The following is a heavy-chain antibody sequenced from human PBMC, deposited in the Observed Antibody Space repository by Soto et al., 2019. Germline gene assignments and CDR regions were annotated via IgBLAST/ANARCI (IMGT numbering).Heavy chain of an antibody. V-gene: IGHV1-2*04. D-gene: IGHD4-4*01. CDR2: INPNSGGT. Sequence: ASVKVSCKASGYTFTGYYMHWVRQAPGQGLEWMGWINPNSGGTNYAQKFQGWVTMTRDTSISTAYMELSRLRSDDTAVYYCARSFTVTTGGVDYYGMDVWGQGTTVTVSS. CDR1: GYTFTGYY. CDR3: ARSFTVTTGGVDYYGMDV. J-gene: IGHJ6*02.